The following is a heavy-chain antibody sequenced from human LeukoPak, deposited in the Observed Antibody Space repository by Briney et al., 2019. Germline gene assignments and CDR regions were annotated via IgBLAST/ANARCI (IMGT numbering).Heavy chain of an antibody. V-gene: IGHV5-51*01. Sequence: GESLKISRKGSGYTFTSHWIGWVRQMSGKGVEWVGIIYPGDSDTRYSPSFQGQVTISADKSIITAYLQWSSLKASYSAMYYWARRPPCCTNTGCDVDVGDYWGQGTLVSVSS. CDR2: IYPGDSDT. J-gene: IGHJ4*02. CDR1: GYTFTSHW. D-gene: IGHD2-2*01. CDR3: ARRPPCCTNTGCDVDVGDY.